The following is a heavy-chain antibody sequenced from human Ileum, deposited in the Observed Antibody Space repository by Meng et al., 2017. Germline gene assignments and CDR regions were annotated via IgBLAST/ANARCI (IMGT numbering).Heavy chain of an antibody. D-gene: IGHD2-2*01. Sequence: GESLKISCAVSGFRFTDYDMNWVRQAPGKGLEWVSSISSSSLFISYADSVKGRFTISRDNAKNSLFLQMNTLRAEDTAVYYCARESSTWYVKSFDVWGQGTTVTVSS. CDR3: ARESSTWYVKSFDV. V-gene: IGHV3-21*01. J-gene: IGHJ3*01. CDR1: GFRFTDYD. CDR2: ISSSSLFI.